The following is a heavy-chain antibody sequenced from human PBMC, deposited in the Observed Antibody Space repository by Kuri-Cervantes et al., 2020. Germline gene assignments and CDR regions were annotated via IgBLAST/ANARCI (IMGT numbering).Heavy chain of an antibody. Sequence: GGSLRLSCAASGFTFSSYGMNWVRQAPGKGLEWVSAIGDSGYSTYYAESVKGRFTISRDNSKNTLSLQMNSLRAEDTAVYYCAKEKVWGGYRCLDYWGQGTLVTVSS. D-gene: IGHD3-16*02. CDR2: IGDSGYST. J-gene: IGHJ4*02. CDR1: GFTFSSYG. CDR3: AKEKVWGGYRCLDY. V-gene: IGHV3-23*01.